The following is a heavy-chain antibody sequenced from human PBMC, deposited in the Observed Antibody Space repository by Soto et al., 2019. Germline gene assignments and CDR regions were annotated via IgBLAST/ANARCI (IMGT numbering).Heavy chain of an antibody. CDR3: ARLHCDSPNCVPLDP. CDR2: IYYSGTS. CDR1: GGSISDDTYY. V-gene: IGHV4-39*01. J-gene: IGHJ5*02. Sequence: SETLSLTCTVSGGSISDDTYYWGWIRQPPGKGLEWTGSIYYSGTSSYNPSLKSRVTMSVDTSKKQLSLRLSSVTAADTAVYYCARLHCDSPNCVPLDPWGQGTLVTVSS. D-gene: IGHD2-2*01.